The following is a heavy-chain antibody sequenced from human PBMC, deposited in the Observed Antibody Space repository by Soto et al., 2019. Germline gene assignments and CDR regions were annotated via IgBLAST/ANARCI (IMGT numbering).Heavy chain of an antibody. CDR3: AGGDRSSWTWECCGILV. Sequence: QVQLVQSGAEVKKPGSSVKVSCKASGGTFSSYAISWVRQAPGQGLEWMGGIIPIFGTANYAQKFQCRVTISADEPTSTEYMELSRLISENMAMYYCAGGDRSSWTWECCGILVWGQGSTVPVSS. D-gene: IGHD6-13*01. J-gene: IGHJ6*01. CDR1: GGTFSSYA. V-gene: IGHV1-69*12. CDR2: IIPIFGTA.